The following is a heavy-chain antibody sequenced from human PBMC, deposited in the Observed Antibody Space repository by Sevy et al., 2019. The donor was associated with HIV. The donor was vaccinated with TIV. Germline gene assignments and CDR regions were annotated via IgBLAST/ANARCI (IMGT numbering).Heavy chain of an antibody. CDR2: ISSSGSTI. D-gene: IGHD2-2*03. Sequence: GGSLRLSCAASGFTFSDYYMSWIRQAPGKGLEWVSYISSSGSTIYYADSVKGRFTISRDNAKNSLYLQMNSLRAEDTAAYYCAREVDIVVVPAAILDYGMDVWGQGTTVTVSS. CDR3: AREVDIVVVPAAILDYGMDV. J-gene: IGHJ6*02. V-gene: IGHV3-11*01. CDR1: GFTFSDYY.